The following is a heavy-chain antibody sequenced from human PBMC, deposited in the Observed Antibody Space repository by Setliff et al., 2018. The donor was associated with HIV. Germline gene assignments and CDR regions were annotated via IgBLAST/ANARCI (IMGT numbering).Heavy chain of an antibody. V-gene: IGHV4-39*01. CDR3: ARGGRVSFTFAPFDP. CDR1: GGSFTSRSYY. Sequence: PSETLSLTCTVSGGSFTSRSYYWGWIRQPPGKGLEWIGSIFYSGITYYNPSLKSRVTISVDTSKNQFSLKLSSVTAADTAIYYCARGGRVSFTFAPFDPWGQGILVTVS. CDR2: IFYSGIT. J-gene: IGHJ5*02. D-gene: IGHD3-16*01.